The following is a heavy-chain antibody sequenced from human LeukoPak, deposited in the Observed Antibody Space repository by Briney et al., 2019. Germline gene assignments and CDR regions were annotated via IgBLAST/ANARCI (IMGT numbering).Heavy chain of an antibody. CDR3: ARRRGGFYYFDY. CDR1: GGSIINYY. V-gene: IGHV4-59*01. D-gene: IGHD2-15*01. CDR2: IYYSGST. Sequence: PSETLSLTCPVSGGSIINYYWNWIRQPPGKGLERIGQIYYSGSTNYNPSLKSRVTISVDTSKNQFSLKLSSVTAADTAIYYCARRRGGFYYFDYWGLGTMVTVSS. J-gene: IGHJ4*02.